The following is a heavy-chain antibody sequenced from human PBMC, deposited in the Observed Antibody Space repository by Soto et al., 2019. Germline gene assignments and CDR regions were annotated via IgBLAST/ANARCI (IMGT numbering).Heavy chain of an antibody. J-gene: IGHJ6*02. CDR1: GYTFTSYY. Sequence: QVQLVQSGAEVKKPGASVKVSCKASGYTFTSYYIHWVRQAPGQGLEWIGIINPSGGSTSYAQKFQGRVTMNRDTSTSTVYIELGSLRSEDTAVYYCARDLVPHDNDYYYGMDVWGQGTTVTVSS. D-gene: IGHD1-1*01. CDR3: ARDLVPHDNDYYYGMDV. V-gene: IGHV1-46*01. CDR2: INPSGGST.